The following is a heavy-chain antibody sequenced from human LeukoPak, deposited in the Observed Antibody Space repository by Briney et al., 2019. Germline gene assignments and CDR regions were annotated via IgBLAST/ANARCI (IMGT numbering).Heavy chain of an antibody. CDR1: GGSFSGYY. CDR2: INHSGST. D-gene: IGHD2-15*01. V-gene: IGHV4-34*01. CDR3: ARWVVAADYYYMDV. Sequence: SETLSLTCAVYGGSFSGYYWSWIRQPPGMGLEWIGEINHSGSTNYNPSLKSRVTISVDTSKNQFSLKLSSVTAADTAVYYCARWVVAADYYYMDVWGKGTTVTVSS. J-gene: IGHJ6*03.